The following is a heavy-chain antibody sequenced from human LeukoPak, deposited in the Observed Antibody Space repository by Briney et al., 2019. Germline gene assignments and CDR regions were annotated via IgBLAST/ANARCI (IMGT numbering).Heavy chain of an antibody. J-gene: IGHJ4*02. CDR1: GGSISSGSYY. CDR3: ARVFGCSSTSCYGGADY. Sequence: PSETLSLTCTVYGGSISSGSYYWSWIRQPAGKGLEWIGRIYTSGSTNYNPSLKSRVTISVDTSKNQFSLKLSSVTAADPAVYYCARVFGCSSTSCYGGADYWGQGTLVTVSS. D-gene: IGHD2-2*01. V-gene: IGHV4-61*02. CDR2: IYTSGST.